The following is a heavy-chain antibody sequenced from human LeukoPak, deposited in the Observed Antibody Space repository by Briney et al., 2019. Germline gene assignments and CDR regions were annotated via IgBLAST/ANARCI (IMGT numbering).Heavy chain of an antibody. CDR3: ARDITIIRGVMSSELDY. CDR2: ISTSITYT. V-gene: IGHV3-21*01. Sequence: GGSLRLSCAASGVTFSNYSMNWVRQAPGKGLERVSSISTSITYTYYADSVKGRLTISRDNAKSSVYLQMNSLRAEDTAVYYCARDITIIRGVMSSELDYWGQGTLVTVSS. CDR1: GVTFSNYS. J-gene: IGHJ4*02. D-gene: IGHD3-10*01.